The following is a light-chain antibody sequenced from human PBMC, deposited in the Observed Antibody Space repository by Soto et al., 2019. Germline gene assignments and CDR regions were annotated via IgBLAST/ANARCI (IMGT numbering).Light chain of an antibody. CDR3: CSYAGRSTVI. V-gene: IGLV2-23*01. CDR1: SGDIGTYNL. J-gene: IGLJ2*01. CDR2: EGN. Sequence: QSALTQTASVSGSPGQSITISCTGTSGDIGTYNLVSWYQQHPGRAPKLIIFEGNKRPSGVSNRFSASKSGNTASLAISGLQAEDEADYQCCSYAGRSTVICGGGTKVTVL.